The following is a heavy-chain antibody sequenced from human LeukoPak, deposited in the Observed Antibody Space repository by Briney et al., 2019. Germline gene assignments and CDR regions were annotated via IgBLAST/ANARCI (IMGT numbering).Heavy chain of an antibody. CDR1: GFSFSSYW. J-gene: IGHJ4*02. D-gene: IGHD7-27*01. Sequence: GGSLRLSCAASGFSFSSYWMHWVRQAPGKGLVWVSRISSDGSSTTYADSVKGRFTISRDNDKNTVYLQMNSLRDEDTAVYYCARDIALGRIEYWGQGTLVTVSS. V-gene: IGHV3-74*03. CDR2: ISSDGSST. CDR3: ARDIALGRIEY.